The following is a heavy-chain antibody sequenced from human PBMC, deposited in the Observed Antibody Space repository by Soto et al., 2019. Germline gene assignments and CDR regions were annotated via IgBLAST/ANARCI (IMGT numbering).Heavy chain of an antibody. Sequence: ASVKVSCKASGYTFTGYYMHWVRQAPGQGLEWMGWINPNSGGTNYAQKFQGWVTMTRDTSISTAYMELSRLRSDDTAVYYCARDYGDYYDSSGYYGFDYWGQGTLVTVSS. D-gene: IGHD3-22*01. CDR2: INPNSGGT. V-gene: IGHV1-2*04. CDR1: GYTFTGYY. CDR3: ARDYGDYYDSSGYYGFDY. J-gene: IGHJ4*02.